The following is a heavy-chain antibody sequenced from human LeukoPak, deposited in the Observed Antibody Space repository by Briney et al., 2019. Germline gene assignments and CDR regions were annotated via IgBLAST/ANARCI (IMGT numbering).Heavy chain of an antibody. Sequence: SETLSLTCTVSGGSISSSSYYWGWIRQPPGKGLEWIGSIYYSGSTYYNPSLKSRVTISVDTSKNQFSLKLSSVTAADTAVYYCASHRRIAAAGWNYWGQGTLVTVSS. CDR3: ASHRRIAAAGWNY. CDR2: IYYSGST. CDR1: GGSISSSSYY. D-gene: IGHD6-13*01. V-gene: IGHV4-39*07. J-gene: IGHJ4*02.